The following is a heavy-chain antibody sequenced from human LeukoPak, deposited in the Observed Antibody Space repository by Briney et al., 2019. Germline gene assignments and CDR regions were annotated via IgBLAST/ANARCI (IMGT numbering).Heavy chain of an antibody. J-gene: IGHJ4*02. D-gene: IGHD5-24*01. Sequence: GGPWELSCAASELTFSNPWMSWVRQPPGRGREWVGRIKSKTDGGTTDYAAPVKGRFTISRDDSKNTLYLQMNSLKTEDTAVYYCTTERDGYNLGLNWGQGTLVTVSS. CDR3: TTERDGYNLGLN. CDR1: ELTFSNPW. V-gene: IGHV3-15*01. CDR2: IKSKTDGGTT.